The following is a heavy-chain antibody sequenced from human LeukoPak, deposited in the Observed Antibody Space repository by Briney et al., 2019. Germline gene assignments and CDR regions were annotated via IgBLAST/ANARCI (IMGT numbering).Heavy chain of an antibody. CDR1: GGSLSNNY. Sequence: SETLSLTCTVSGGSLSNNYWSWVRQPPGKGLEWIGYIYYSGSTDYNPSLKSRVTMSVDTSKNQFSLKLSSVTAADTAVYYCARGLNYYYYYYMDVWGKGTTVTISS. V-gene: IGHV4-59*12. CDR3: ARGLNYYYYYYMDV. J-gene: IGHJ6*03. CDR2: IYYSGST.